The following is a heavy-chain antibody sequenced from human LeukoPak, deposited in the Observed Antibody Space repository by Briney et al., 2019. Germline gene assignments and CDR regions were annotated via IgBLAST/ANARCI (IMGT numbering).Heavy chain of an antibody. Sequence: GGSLRLSCAASAFTFSNYWMSWVRQAPGKGQEWVANIKEDGREINYMDSVKGRFTISRDNAKNSLYLQKNSVRVDDTAVYYCARDRGYSTFDCWGQGTMAAVSS. V-gene: IGHV3-7*01. CDR3: ARDRGYSTFDC. D-gene: IGHD4-23*01. CDR1: AFTFSNYW. J-gene: IGHJ4*02. CDR2: IKEDGREI.